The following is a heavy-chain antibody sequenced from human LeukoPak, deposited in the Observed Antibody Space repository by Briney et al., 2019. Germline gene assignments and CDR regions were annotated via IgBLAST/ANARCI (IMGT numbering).Heavy chain of an antibody. J-gene: IGHJ4*02. CDR3: ARARRQLWLTE. CDR1: GGSFSGYY. Sequence: SETLSLTCAVYGGSFSGYYWSWIRQPPGKGLEWIGEINHSGSTNYNPSLKSRVTISVDTSKNQFSLKLSSVTAADTAVYYCARARRQLWLTEWGQGTLVTVSS. V-gene: IGHV4-34*01. D-gene: IGHD5-18*01. CDR2: INHSGST.